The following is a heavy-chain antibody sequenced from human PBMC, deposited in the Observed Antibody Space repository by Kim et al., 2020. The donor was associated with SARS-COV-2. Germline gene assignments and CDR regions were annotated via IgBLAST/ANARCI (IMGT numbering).Heavy chain of an antibody. CDR3: ARRHDGSGGWRVWTEYYF. D-gene: IGHD3-10*01. V-gene: IGHV4-34*01. CDR2: INHSGST. CDR1: GGSFSGYY. J-gene: IGHJ4*01. Sequence: SETLSLTCAVYGGSFSGYYWSWIRQPPGKGLEWIGEINHSGSTNYNPSLKSRVTISVDTSKNQFSLKLSSVTAADTAVYYCARRHDGSGGWRVWTEYYF.